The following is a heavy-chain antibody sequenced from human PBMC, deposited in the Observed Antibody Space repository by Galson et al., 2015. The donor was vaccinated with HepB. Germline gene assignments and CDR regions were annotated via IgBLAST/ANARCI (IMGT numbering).Heavy chain of an antibody. V-gene: IGHV3-30-3*01. CDR3: ARDGVSRWLADYYYGMDV. J-gene: IGHJ6*02. D-gene: IGHD5/OR15-5a*01. CDR2: ISYDGSNK. CDR1: GFTFSSYA. Sequence: SLRLSCAASGFTFSSYAMHWVRQAPGKGLEWVAVISYDGSNKYYADSVKGRFTISRDNSKNTLYLQMNSLRAEDTAVYYCARDGVSRWLADYYYGMDVWGQGTTVTVSS.